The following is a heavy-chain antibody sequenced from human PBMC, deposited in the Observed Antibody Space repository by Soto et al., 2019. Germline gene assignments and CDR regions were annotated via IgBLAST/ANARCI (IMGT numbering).Heavy chain of an antibody. Sequence: SETLSLTCSVSGDSINNYEYYWTWIRQPPGEGLEWIGHIYYTGSTSYNPSLESRVSISLDTSRNQFSLKVNAVSAADSAVYYCARDRSNSPDLYDSWGQGTLVTVSS. CDR1: GDSINNYEYY. D-gene: IGHD1-1*01. CDR2: IYYTGST. CDR3: ARDRSNSPDLYDS. V-gene: IGHV4-30-4*01. J-gene: IGHJ4*02.